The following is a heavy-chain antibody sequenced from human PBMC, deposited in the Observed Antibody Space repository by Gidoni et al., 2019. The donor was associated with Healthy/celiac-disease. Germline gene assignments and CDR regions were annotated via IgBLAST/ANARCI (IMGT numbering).Heavy chain of an antibody. CDR3: ARQSGIFLGSTGWSSDY. D-gene: IGHD6-19*01. V-gene: IGHV4-59*08. CDR2: IYYSGST. Sequence: QVQLQESGPGLVKPSETLSLTCTVSGGPISSYYWSWIRQPPGKGLEWIGYIYYSGSTNYNPSLKSRVTISVDTSKNQFSLKLTSVTAADTAVYYCARQSGIFLGSTGWSSDYWGQGTLVTVSS. J-gene: IGHJ4*02. CDR1: GGPISSYY.